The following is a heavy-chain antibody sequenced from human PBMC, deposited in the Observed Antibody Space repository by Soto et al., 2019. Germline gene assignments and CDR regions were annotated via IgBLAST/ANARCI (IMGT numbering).Heavy chain of an antibody. Sequence: EVQLVESGGGLVKPGGSLTLSCAASGFTFNTYSMSWVRQAPGKGLEWVSLISSSSGEIYYADSVKGRFTISRDNDRNSLFLQMNSLRAEDTAVYYCARTGGSGYDDYWGQGTLVTVSS. D-gene: IGHD3-3*01. CDR1: GFTFNTYS. J-gene: IGHJ4*02. CDR3: ARTGGSGYDDY. V-gene: IGHV3-21*01. CDR2: ISSSSGEI.